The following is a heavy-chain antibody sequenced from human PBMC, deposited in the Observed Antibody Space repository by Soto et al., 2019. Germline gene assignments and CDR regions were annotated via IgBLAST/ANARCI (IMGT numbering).Heavy chain of an antibody. J-gene: IGHJ4*02. Sequence: GGSLRLSWAASGFTSSNAWMSWFRQAPGKGRGWVGRIKSKTDGVTTDYAAPVKGRCTISRDDSKNPLYLQMNSLENADPGLYYWTRRTKFFGVVIIIWGQGTLVTVSS. V-gene: IGHV3-15*01. CDR3: TRRTKFFGVVIII. CDR1: GFTSSNAW. D-gene: IGHD3-3*01. CDR2: IKSKTDGVTT.